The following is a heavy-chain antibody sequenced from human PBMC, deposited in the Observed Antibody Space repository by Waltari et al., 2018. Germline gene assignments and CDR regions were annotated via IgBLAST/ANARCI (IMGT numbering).Heavy chain of an antibody. Sequence: QVQLQEWGGGLVKPSETLSLTCAVYGWSFRDHYRSWIRQSPGRGLEWIGEINRSGSATYNPSLKSRVIISIDTSNNQFSLRLSSVTAADTAVYYCARGRVCPKGACYSYDYWGQGTLATVSA. CDR1: GWSFRDHY. D-gene: IGHD2-8*01. CDR3: ARGRVCPKGACYSYDY. J-gene: IGHJ4*02. CDR2: INRSGSA. V-gene: IGHV4-34*01.